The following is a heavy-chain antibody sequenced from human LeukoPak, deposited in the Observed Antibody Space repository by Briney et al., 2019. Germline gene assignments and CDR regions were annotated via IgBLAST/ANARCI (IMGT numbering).Heavy chain of an antibody. J-gene: IGHJ6*02. CDR2: ISAFNGNA. Sequence: ASVKVSCKASGYIFTTYAITWVRQAPGQGLEWMGGISAFNGNASYAQKFQGRVTLTTDTSTRTAYMELRSLRSDDTAVYFCAREFKPPGMSMIADFYGMDVWGQGTTVTVSS. V-gene: IGHV1-18*01. CDR1: GYIFTTYA. CDR3: AREFKPPGMSMIADFYGMDV. D-gene: IGHD3-22*01.